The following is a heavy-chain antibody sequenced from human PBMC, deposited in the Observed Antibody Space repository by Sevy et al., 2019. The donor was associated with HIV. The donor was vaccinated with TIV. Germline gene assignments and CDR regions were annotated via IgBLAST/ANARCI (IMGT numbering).Heavy chain of an antibody. V-gene: IGHV3-48*03. D-gene: IGHD3-22*01. CDR2: ITSSGSTI. CDR3: ARARDYYDSSGPYYFDY. J-gene: IGHJ4*02. Sequence: GGSLRLSCTASVFIFTTYEMNWVRQAPGKGLEWVSYITSSGSTIYYADSVKGRFTISRDNVKNSLYLQMSNLRAEDTAVYYCARARDYYDSSGPYYFDYWGQGTLVTVSS. CDR1: VFIFTTYE.